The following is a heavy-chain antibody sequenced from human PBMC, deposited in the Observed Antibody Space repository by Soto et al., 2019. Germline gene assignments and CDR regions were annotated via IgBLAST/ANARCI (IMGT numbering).Heavy chain of an antibody. V-gene: IGHV1-2*02. D-gene: IGHD1-26*01. J-gene: IGHJ5*02. CDR3: ARDLAGSRDP. Sequence: ASVKVSCKASGNTFTGYYIHWVRQAPGQGLEWMGWINPNNDGTTYGEKFQGRVTMTRDTSTGTAYMELSRLRSDDTAVYYCARDLAGSRDPWGQGTLVTVSS. CDR1: GNTFTGYY. CDR2: INPNNDGT.